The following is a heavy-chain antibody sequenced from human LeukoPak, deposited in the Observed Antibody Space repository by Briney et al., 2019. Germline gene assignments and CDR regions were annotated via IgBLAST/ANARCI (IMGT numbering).Heavy chain of an antibody. D-gene: IGHD2/OR15-2a*01. CDR3: ARDNKRNWFDP. V-gene: IGHV1-18*01. CDR2: ISAYNGNT. CDR1: GYTFTGYG. J-gene: IGHJ5*02. Sequence: ASVKVSCKASGYTFTGYGISWVRQAPGQGLKWMGWISAYNGNTNYAQKLQGRVTMTTDTSTSTAYMELRSLRSDDTAVYYCARDNKRNWFDPWGQGTLVTVSS.